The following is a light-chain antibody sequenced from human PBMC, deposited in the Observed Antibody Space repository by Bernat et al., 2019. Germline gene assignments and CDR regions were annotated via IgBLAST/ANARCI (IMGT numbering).Light chain of an antibody. CDR2: EVT. CDR1: SSDVGGYNY. V-gene: IGLV2-8*01. Sequence: QSALTQPPSASGSPGQSVTISCTGTSSDVGGYNYVSWYQQHPGKAPKLMIYEVTKRPSGVPDRFSGSKSGNTDSLTVSGLQAKDEADYYCSSYAGSTNFYVFGTGTKVTVL. J-gene: IGLJ1*01. CDR3: SSYAGSTNFYV.